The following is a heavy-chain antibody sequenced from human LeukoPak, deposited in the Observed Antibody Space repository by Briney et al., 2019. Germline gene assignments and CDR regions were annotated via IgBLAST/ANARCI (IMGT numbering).Heavy chain of an antibody. Sequence: PSETLSLTCSVSGGSISSGDNYWSWIRQPLGKGLEWIGYIHKSGSTYYNPSLKSRVTISVDTSKNQFSLKLSSVTAADTAVYYCARTHGDYAETHYFDYWGQGTLVTVSS. CDR1: GGSISSGDNY. CDR2: IHKSGST. D-gene: IGHD4-17*01. J-gene: IGHJ4*02. V-gene: IGHV4-30-4*01. CDR3: ARTHGDYAETHYFDY.